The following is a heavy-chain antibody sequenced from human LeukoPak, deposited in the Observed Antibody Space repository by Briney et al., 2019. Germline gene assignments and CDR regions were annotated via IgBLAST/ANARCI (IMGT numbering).Heavy chain of an antibody. J-gene: IGHJ3*02. Sequence: PGGSLRLSCAASGFTVSGTYMSWVRQAPGKGLEWVSVIYSAGDTFSADSVKSRFTISRDKSKNTLYLQMNSLRAEDTAVYYCAKAVGAWTQVTNAFDISGQGTMFTVSS. V-gene: IGHV3-53*01. CDR1: GFTVSGTY. CDR3: AKAVGAWTQVTNAFDI. D-gene: IGHD2-21*02. CDR2: IYSAGDT.